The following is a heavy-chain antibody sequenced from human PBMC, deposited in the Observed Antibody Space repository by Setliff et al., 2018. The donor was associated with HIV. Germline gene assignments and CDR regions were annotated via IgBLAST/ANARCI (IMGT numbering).Heavy chain of an antibody. Sequence: PSETLSLTCAVSGGSISSSNWWSWVRQPPGKGLEWIGEIYHSGNTGGTNYNPSLKSRVAILLDTSKSQFSLRLTSVTAADTGEYYCASQGRSGWLWGGFVSWGQGTLVTVSS. V-gene: IGHV4-4*02. J-gene: IGHJ4*02. CDR1: GGSISSSNW. CDR2: IYHSGNTGGT. CDR3: ASQGRSGWLWGGFVS. D-gene: IGHD6-19*01.